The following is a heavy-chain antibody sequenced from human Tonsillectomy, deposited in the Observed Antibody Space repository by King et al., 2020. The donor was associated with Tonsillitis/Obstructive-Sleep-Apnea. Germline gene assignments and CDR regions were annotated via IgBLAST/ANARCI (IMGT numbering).Heavy chain of an antibody. D-gene: IGHD1-20*01. CDR2: ISGTGGST. V-gene: IGHV3-23*04. Sequence: VQLVESGGNLVQPGGSLRLSCAASGFTFSRYAMTWVRQAPGKGLEWVSAISGTGGSTYYADSVKGRFTISRDNSKNTLYLQMNSLRAEDTAVYYCARIVGDITGPNWFDPWGQGTLVTVSS. J-gene: IGHJ5*02. CDR1: GFTFSRYA. CDR3: ARIVGDITGPNWFDP.